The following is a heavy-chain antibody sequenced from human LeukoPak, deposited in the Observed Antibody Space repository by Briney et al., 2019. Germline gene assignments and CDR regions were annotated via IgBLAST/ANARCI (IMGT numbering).Heavy chain of an antibody. J-gene: IGHJ4*02. CDR1: GGSVSSYY. Sequence: PSETLSLTCTVSGGSVSSYYWSWIRQPPGKGLEWIGYIYYSGSTNYNPSLKSRVTMSIDTSKNHFSLKLTSVTAADTATYYCARETSLAGFASGLGFNYWGQGILVSVSS. CDR2: IYYSGST. CDR3: ARETSLAGFASGLGFNY. D-gene: IGHD6-19*01. V-gene: IGHV4-59*02.